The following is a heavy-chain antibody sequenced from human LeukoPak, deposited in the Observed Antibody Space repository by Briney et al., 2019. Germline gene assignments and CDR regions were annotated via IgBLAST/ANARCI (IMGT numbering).Heavy chain of an antibody. CDR2: ISSSSSYI. D-gene: IGHD3-22*01. V-gene: IGHV3-21*01. CDR3: ARDDSSGYYPPNFDY. J-gene: IGHJ4*02. Sequence: GGSLRLSCAASGFTFSSYRMNWVRQAPGKGLEWVSSISSSSSYIYYADSVKGRFTISRDNAKNSLYLQMNSLRAEDTAVYYCARDDSSGYYPPNFDYWGQGTLVTVSS. CDR1: GFTFSSYR.